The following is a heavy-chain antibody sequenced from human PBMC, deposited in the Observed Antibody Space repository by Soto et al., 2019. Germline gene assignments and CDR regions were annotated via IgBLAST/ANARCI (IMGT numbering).Heavy chain of an antibody. J-gene: IGHJ3*02. Sequence: EAQLVESGGDLVQPGGSLRLSCAASGFSFSGSWMTWVRLPPGKGPEFVANIDQDGRHTNYVENVRGRFTISRDNAKNSLYLQMNSLRVEDTAVYYCARDTLRSAFDIWGQGTKVTVS. V-gene: IGHV3-7*04. CDR2: IDQDGRHT. CDR3: ARDTLRSAFDI. CDR1: GFSFSGSW.